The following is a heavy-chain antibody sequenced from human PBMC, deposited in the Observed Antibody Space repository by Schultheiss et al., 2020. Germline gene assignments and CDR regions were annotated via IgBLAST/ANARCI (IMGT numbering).Heavy chain of an antibody. J-gene: IGHJ6*02. CDR1: GASISSHY. Sequence: SETLSLTCTVSGASISSHYYGWIRQPPGKGLEWIGYIYNSGSTNYNPSLKSRVTISVDTSKNQFSLKLSSVTAADTAVYYCARKYSNSVSGMDVWGQGTTVTVSS. CDR2: IYNSGST. V-gene: IGHV4-59*11. D-gene: IGHD1-26*01. CDR3: ARKYSNSVSGMDV.